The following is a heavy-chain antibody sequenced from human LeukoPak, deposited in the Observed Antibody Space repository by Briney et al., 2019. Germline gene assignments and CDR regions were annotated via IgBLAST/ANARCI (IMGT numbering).Heavy chain of an antibody. D-gene: IGHD5-24*01. CDR2: VESNGRNT. V-gene: IGHV3-74*01. Sequence: GGSLRLSCAASGFTFSTSWMHWVRQAPGKGLVWVSRVESNGRNTIYADSVKGRFTISRDNRKNTLYLQMNSLRAEDTAVYYCARDGSAYNFDHWGQGTLVTVSS. J-gene: IGHJ4*02. CDR1: GFTFSTSW. CDR3: ARDGSAYNFDH.